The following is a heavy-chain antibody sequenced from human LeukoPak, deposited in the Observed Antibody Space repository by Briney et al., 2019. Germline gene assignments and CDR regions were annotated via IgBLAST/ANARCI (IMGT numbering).Heavy chain of an antibody. J-gene: IGHJ5*02. CDR1: GYTFISYG. CDR3: ARGVSDWFDP. V-gene: IGHV1-18*01. Sequence: ASVKVSCKASGYTFISYGINWVRQAPGQGLEWMGWISVNSGNTNYAQNLQGRVTMTTDTSTSTAYMELRSLRSDDTALYYCARGVSDWFDPWGQGNLGTVSS. D-gene: IGHD2-21*01. CDR2: ISVNSGNT.